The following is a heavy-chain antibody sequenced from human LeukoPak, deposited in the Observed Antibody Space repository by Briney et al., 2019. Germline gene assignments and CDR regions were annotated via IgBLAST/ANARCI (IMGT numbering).Heavy chain of an antibody. D-gene: IGHD3-16*01. CDR2: IYHSGST. Sequence: PSETLSLTCAVSGYSISSGYYWGWIRQPPGKGLEWIGSIYHSGSTYYNPSLKSRVTISVDTSKNQFSLKLSSVTAADTAVYYCARCYDYVWGTFHWGQGTLVTVSS. CDR3: ARCYDYVWGTFH. V-gene: IGHV4-38-2*01. J-gene: IGHJ4*02. CDR1: GYSISSGYY.